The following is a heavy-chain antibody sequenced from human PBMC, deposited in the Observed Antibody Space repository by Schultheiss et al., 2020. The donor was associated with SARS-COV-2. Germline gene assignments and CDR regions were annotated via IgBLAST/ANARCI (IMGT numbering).Heavy chain of an antibody. CDR1: GGSISSGGYY. D-gene: IGHD3-22*01. V-gene: IGHV4-61*02. J-gene: IGHJ4*02. CDR3: ARVARDLDSSGYFDY. Sequence: SETLSLTCAVSGGSISSGGYYWSWIRQPPGKGLEWIGRIYTSGSTNYNPSLKSRVTMSVDTSKNQFSLKLSSVTAADTAVYYCARVARDLDSSGYFDYWGQGTLVTVSS. CDR2: IYTSGST.